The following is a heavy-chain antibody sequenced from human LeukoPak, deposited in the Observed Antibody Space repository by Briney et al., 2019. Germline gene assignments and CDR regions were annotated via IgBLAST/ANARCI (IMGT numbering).Heavy chain of an antibody. CDR2: ISYDGSNK. Sequence: GGSLRLSCAASGFTFSSYGMHWVRQAPGKGLEWVAVISYDGSNKYYADSVKGRFTISRDNSKNTLYLQMNSLRPEDTAVYYCASRGLTGSYYYMDVWGKGTTVTVSS. D-gene: IGHD2-8*02. CDR3: ASRGLTGSYYYMDV. J-gene: IGHJ6*03. CDR1: GFTFSSYG. V-gene: IGHV3-30*03.